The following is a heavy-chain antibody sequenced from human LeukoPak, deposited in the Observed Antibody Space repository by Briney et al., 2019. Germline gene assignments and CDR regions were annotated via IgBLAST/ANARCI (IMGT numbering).Heavy chain of an antibody. V-gene: IGHV3-7*01. Sequence: GESLRLSCAVSGFSFSSYWMNWVRQPPGKGLEWVANIMGDGSEKYYGDSVKGRFTISRGNAKNSLYLQMNSLRAEDTAVYYCARDPTRGYSYGYGDHWGQGSLVIVSS. CDR2: IMGDGSEK. D-gene: IGHD5-18*01. J-gene: IGHJ4*02. CDR3: ARDPTRGYSYGYGDH. CDR1: GFSFSSYW.